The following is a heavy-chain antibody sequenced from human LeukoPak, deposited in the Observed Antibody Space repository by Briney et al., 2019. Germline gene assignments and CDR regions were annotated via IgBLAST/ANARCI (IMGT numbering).Heavy chain of an antibody. CDR3: AKGTGYYYYYMDV. Sequence: ASVKLSCKASGYTFTGYYMHWVRQAPGQGLEWMGWINPNSGGTNYAQKFQGRVTMTRDTSISTAYMELSRLRSEDTAVYYCAKGTGYYYYYMDVWGKGTTVTVSS. V-gene: IGHV1-2*02. D-gene: IGHD1-1*01. J-gene: IGHJ6*03. CDR1: GYTFTGYY. CDR2: INPNSGGT.